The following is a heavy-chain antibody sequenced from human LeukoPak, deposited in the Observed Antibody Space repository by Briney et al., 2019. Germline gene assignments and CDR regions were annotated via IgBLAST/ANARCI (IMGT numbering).Heavy chain of an antibody. CDR2: ISGSGGST. V-gene: IGHV3-23*01. D-gene: IGHD6-19*01. CDR1: GFTFSSYG. CDR3: AKDLDSSGWYDFDY. Sequence: PGGSLRLSCAASGFTFSSYGMSWVRQAPGKGLEWVSAISGSGGSTYYADSVKGRFTISRDNSKNTLYLQMNSLRAEDTAVYYCAKDLDSSGWYDFDYWGQGTLVTVSS. J-gene: IGHJ4*02.